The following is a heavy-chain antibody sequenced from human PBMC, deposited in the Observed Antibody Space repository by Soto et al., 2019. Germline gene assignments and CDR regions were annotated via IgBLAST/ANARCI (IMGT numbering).Heavy chain of an antibody. CDR2: ISSSGNTI. CDR3: ARDNSGYGGYFDY. V-gene: IGHV3-11*01. D-gene: IGHD5-12*01. J-gene: IGHJ4*02. Sequence: GGSLRLSCAASGFTFSDYYMSWIRQAPGKGLEWVSYISSSGNTIYYADSVKGRFTISRDNAKNSLYLQMNDLRAEDTAMYYCARDNSGYGGYFDYWGQGTLVTVSS. CDR1: GFTFSDYY.